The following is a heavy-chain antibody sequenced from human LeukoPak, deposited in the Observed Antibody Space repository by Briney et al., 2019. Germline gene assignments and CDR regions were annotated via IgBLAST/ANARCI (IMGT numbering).Heavy chain of an antibody. J-gene: IGHJ1*01. D-gene: IGHD6-13*01. V-gene: IGHV4-39*01. CDR1: GGSFSGYY. CDR2: IYYSGST. Sequence: PSETLSLTCAVYGGSFSGYYWGWIRQPPGKGLEWLGSIYYSGSTYYNPSLKSRVTISVDTSKNQFSLKLSSVTAADTAVYYCASAPLAEGIAAAETEYFQHWGQGTLVTVSS. CDR3: ASAPLAEGIAAAETEYFQH.